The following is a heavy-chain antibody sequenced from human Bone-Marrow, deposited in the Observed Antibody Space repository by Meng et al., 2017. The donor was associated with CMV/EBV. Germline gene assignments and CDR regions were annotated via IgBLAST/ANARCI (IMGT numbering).Heavy chain of an antibody. CDR3: AKVWSSYSSRLDALAV. D-gene: IGHD6-13*01. Sequence: GGSLRLSCAASGFIFSAYAMHWVRQAPGKGLEGVAFLRYDGNSKYYADSVKGRFTISRDNSKNTLYLQMSGLRPADTAVYYCAKVWSSYSSRLDALAVWGQGTMVTVSS. V-gene: IGHV3-30*02. CDR2: LRYDGNSK. J-gene: IGHJ3*01. CDR1: GFIFSAYA.